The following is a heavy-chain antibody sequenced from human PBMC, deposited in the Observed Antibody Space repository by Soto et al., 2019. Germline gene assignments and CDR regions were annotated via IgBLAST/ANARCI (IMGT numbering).Heavy chain of an antibody. CDR3: AKDPKHQLGSYFDY. CDR2: ISGSGGST. Sequence: EVQLLESGGGLVQPGGSLRLSCAASGFTFSSYAMSWVRQAPGKGLEWVSAISGSGGSTYYADSVKGRFTISRDNSKNTMYLKMNSLRAEDTAVYYCAKDPKHQLGSYFDYWGQGTLVTVSS. CDR1: GFTFSSYA. D-gene: IGHD6-13*01. V-gene: IGHV3-23*01. J-gene: IGHJ4*02.